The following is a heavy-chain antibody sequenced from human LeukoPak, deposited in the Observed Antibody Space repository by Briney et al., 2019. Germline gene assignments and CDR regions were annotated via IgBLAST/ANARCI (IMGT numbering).Heavy chain of an antibody. CDR1: GYTFTSYG. CDR3: ARVRDDYYGSGSYWFDY. CDR2: ISAYNGNT. J-gene: IGHJ4*02. D-gene: IGHD3-10*01. Sequence: ASVKVSCKASGYTFTSYGISWVRQAPGQGLEWMGWISAYNGNTNYAQKLQGRVTMTTDTSTSTAYMELRSLRSDDTAVYYCARVRDDYYGSGSYWFDYWGQGTLVTVSS. V-gene: IGHV1-18*01.